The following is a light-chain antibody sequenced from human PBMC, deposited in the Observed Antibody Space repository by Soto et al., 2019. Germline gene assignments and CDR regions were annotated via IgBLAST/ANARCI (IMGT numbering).Light chain of an antibody. J-gene: IGKJ1*01. V-gene: IGKV3-20*01. Sequence: EIVLTQPPGTLSLSPGERATLSCRASESVSSNYLAWYQQKAGQAPRLLIYDASSRATGIPDRFSGSGSGTDFTLTITRLEPEDFAMYYCQQYINSPKTFGQGTKVEI. CDR1: ESVSSNY. CDR2: DAS. CDR3: QQYINSPKT.